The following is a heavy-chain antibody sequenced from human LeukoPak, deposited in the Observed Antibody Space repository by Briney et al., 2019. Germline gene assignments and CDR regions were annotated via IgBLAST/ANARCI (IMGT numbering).Heavy chain of an antibody. Sequence: PGGSLRLSCAASGFTFSSYWMTWVRQAPGKGLEWVANIKQDGSEKYYVDSVKGRFTISRDNAKNSLYLQMSSLRAEDTAVYYCARDGRAGSGYYRKDDYWGQGTLVTVSS. V-gene: IGHV3-7*01. D-gene: IGHD3-22*01. CDR1: GFTFSSYW. CDR3: ARDGRAGSGYYRKDDY. J-gene: IGHJ4*02. CDR2: IKQDGSEK.